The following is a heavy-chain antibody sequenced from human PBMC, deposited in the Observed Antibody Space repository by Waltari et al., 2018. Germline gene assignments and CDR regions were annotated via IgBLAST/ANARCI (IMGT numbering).Heavy chain of an antibody. V-gene: IGHV1-24*01. D-gene: IGHD3-22*01. Sequence: QVQLVQSGAEVKKPWASVKVPCKVSGYTLTELSMHLVRQAPGKGLEWMGGFDPEDGETIYAQKFQGRVTMTEDTSTDTAYMELSSLRSEDTAVYYCAVAVITPDAFDIWGQGTMVTVSS. J-gene: IGHJ3*02. CDR1: GYTLTELS. CDR2: FDPEDGET. CDR3: AVAVITPDAFDI.